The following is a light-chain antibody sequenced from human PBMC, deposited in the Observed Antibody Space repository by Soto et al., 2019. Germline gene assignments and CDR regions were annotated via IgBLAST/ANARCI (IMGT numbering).Light chain of an antibody. CDR1: QSVSTN. Sequence: EIVLTQSPGTLSFSPGERATLSCRASQSVSTNLAWYQQKPGQSPRLLIYGTSTRATGVPARFSGGGSGTEFTLTINSLQSEDFAVYFCHQYNFWPTFGQGTKVDIK. J-gene: IGKJ1*01. V-gene: IGKV3-15*01. CDR3: HQYNFWPT. CDR2: GTS.